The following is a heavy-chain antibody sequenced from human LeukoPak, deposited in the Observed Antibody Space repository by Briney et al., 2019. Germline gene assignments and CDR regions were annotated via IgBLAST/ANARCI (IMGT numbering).Heavy chain of an antibody. CDR2: IKQDGSEK. CDR1: GFTFSSYG. D-gene: IGHD3-10*01. V-gene: IGHV3-7*03. J-gene: IGHJ4*02. Sequence: GGSLRLSCAASGFTFSSYGMHWVRQAPGKGLEWVANIKQDGSEKYYVDSVKGRFTISRDNAKNSLYLQMNSLRAEDTAVYYCARGKYYFDYWGQGTLVTVSS. CDR3: ARGKYYFDY.